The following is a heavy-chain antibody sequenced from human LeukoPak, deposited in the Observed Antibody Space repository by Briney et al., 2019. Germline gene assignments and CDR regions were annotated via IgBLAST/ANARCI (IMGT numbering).Heavy chain of an antibody. D-gene: IGHD3-3*01. CDR1: GFTFSDYY. Sequence: GALRLSCAASGFTFSDYYMSWIRQAPGKGLEWVSYISSSGSTIYYADSVKGRFTISRDNAKNSLYLQMNSLRAKDTAVYYCARENWDDTIFGYWGQGTLVTVSS. V-gene: IGHV3-11*01. CDR2: ISSSGSTI. J-gene: IGHJ4*02. CDR3: ARENWDDTIFGY.